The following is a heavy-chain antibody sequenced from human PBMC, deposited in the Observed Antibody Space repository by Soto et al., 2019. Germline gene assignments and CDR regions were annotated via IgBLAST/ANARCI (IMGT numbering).Heavy chain of an antibody. V-gene: IGHV1-8*01. CDR3: ARESGYSSSWYGRYNWFDP. CDR2: MNPNSGNT. Sequence: ASVKVSCKASGYTFTSYDINWVRQATGQGLEWMGWMNPNSGNTGYAQKFQGRVTMTRNTSISTAYMELSSLRSEDTAVYYCARESGYSSSWYGRYNWFDPWGQGTLVTVSS. J-gene: IGHJ5*02. CDR1: GYTFTSYD. D-gene: IGHD6-13*01.